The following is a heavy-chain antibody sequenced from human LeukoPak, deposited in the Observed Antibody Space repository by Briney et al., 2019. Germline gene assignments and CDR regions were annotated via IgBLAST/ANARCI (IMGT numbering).Heavy chain of an antibody. V-gene: IGHV4-31*03. CDR1: GGSISSGGYY. J-gene: IGHJ5*02. Sequence: PSETLSLTCTVSGGSISSGGYYWSWIRQHPGKGLEWIGYSYDSGSTYYNPSLKSRVTMSADMSKNQFSLKLSSVTAADTAVYYCARAAAAGNTQNWFDPWGQGTLVTVSS. CDR3: ARAAAAGNTQNWFDP. D-gene: IGHD6-13*01. CDR2: SYDSGST.